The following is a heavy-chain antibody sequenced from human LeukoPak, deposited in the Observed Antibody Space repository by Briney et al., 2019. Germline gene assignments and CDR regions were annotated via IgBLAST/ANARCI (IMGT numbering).Heavy chain of an antibody. CDR1: GGSISSSSYY. J-gene: IGHJ3*02. CDR2: IYYSGST. V-gene: IGHV4-39*07. D-gene: IGHD3-16*02. CDR3: ARDYVWGSYRYEADAFDI. Sequence: SETLSLTCTVSGGSISSSSYYWGWIRQPPGKGLEWIGSIYYSGSTYYNPSLKSRVTISVDTSKNQFSLKLSSVTAADTAVYYCARDYVWGSYRYEADAFDIWGQGTMVTVSS.